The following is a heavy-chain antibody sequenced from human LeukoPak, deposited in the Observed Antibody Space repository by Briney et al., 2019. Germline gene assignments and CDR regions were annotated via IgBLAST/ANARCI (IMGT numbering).Heavy chain of an antibody. V-gene: IGHV3-23*01. D-gene: IGHD6-25*01. J-gene: IGHJ4*02. Sequence: GGSLRLSCAASGFTFNNYAMSWVRQAPGKGLEWVSTIYSGGGVMYYADSVKGRFTFSRDNSKNTLYLQMNSLRAEDTAIYYCAKGTRASGHHFFVFWGQGILVTVSS. CDR3: AKGTRASGHHFFVF. CDR2: IYSGGGVM. CDR1: GFTFNNYA.